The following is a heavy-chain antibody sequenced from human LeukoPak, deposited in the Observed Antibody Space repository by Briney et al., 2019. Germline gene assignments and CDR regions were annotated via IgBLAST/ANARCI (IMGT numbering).Heavy chain of an antibody. CDR2: IIPIFGTA. Sequence: ASVKVSCEASGGTFSSYAISWVRQAPGQGLEWMGRIIPIFGTANYAQKFQGRVTITTDESTSTAYMELSSLRSEDTAVYYCARSSIAAAGPFDYWGQGTLVTVSS. CDR1: GGTFSSYA. CDR3: ARSSIAAAGPFDY. V-gene: IGHV1-69*05. J-gene: IGHJ4*02. D-gene: IGHD6-13*01.